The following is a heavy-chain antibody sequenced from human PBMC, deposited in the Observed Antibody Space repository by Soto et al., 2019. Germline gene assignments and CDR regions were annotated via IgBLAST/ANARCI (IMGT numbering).Heavy chain of an antibody. CDR2: SI. CDR3: ARGEAMVLDY. D-gene: IGHD5-18*01. Sequence: TSETCPSAALSLVAPSAVVVTPGAGSGSHQGRAWSGLGTSINPSLKSRVTISVDRSKNQFSLKLSSVTAADTAVYYCARGEAMVLDYWGQGTLVTVSS. CDR1: VAPSAVVVTP. J-gene: IGHJ4*02. V-gene: IGHV4-30-2*01.